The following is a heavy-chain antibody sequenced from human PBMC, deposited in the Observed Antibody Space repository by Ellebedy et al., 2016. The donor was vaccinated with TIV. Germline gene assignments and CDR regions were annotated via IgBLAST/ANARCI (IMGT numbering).Heavy chain of an antibody. Sequence: PGGSLRLSCAASGFTFSSYWMSWVRQAPGKGLEWVSYISSSSSTTYYADSVKGRFTISRDNAKNSLYLQMNSLRAEDTAVYYCARDSGITAAEDYWGQGTLVTVSS. D-gene: IGHD6-13*01. J-gene: IGHJ4*02. CDR3: ARDSGITAAEDY. V-gene: IGHV3-48*04. CDR2: ISSSSSTT. CDR1: GFTFSSYW.